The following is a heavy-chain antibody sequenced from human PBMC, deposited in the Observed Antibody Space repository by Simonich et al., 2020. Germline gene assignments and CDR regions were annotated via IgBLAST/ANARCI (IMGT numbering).Heavy chain of an antibody. J-gene: IGHJ3*02. CDR1: GYTFTGYY. CDR3: ARVSGGTAMVTSTFDI. D-gene: IGHD5-18*01. V-gene: IGHV1-2*02. CDR2: INPNSGDT. Sequence: QVQLVQSGAEVKKPGASVKVSCKASGYTFTGYYMHWVRQAPGQGLEWTGWINPNSGDTNYAQKLQGRVTMTRDTSISTAYMELSRLRSDDTAVYYCARVSGGTAMVTSTFDIWGQGTMVTVSS.